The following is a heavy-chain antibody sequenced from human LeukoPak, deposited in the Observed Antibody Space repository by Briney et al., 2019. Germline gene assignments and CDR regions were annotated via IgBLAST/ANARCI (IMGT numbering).Heavy chain of an antibody. V-gene: IGHV4-59*01. CDR2: VSYSGNT. D-gene: IGHD5-24*01. CDR1: DGSIGNYY. Sequence: PSETLSLTCIVSDGSIGNYYWSWLRQPPGKGLEWIGYVSYSGNTAYNPSLKSRVTISVDTSKNQFSLRLNSATAADTAVYYCARDRRDGYNYVEYWGPGTLVTVSS. CDR3: ARDRRDGYNYVEY. J-gene: IGHJ4*02.